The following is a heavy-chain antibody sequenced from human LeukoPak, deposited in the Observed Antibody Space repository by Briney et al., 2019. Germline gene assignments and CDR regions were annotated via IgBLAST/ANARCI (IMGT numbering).Heavy chain of an antibody. V-gene: IGHV3-74*01. D-gene: IGHD5-18*01. CDR2: SNSAGSST. Sequence: GRSLRLSCVASGFTFNLHWMHWVRQRPGKGLVWVSRSNSAGSSTSYADSVKGRFTISRDNERNSLYLQMNSLRAEDTAVYYCVRGGGFSWGPLDSWGQGTLVTVST. CDR3: VRGGGFSWGPLDS. J-gene: IGHJ4*02. CDR1: GFTFNLHW.